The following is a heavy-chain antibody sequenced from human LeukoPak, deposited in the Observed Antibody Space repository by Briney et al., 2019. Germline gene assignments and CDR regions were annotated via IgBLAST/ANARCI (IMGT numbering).Heavy chain of an antibody. V-gene: IGHV4-34*01. CDR1: GGSFSGYY. J-gene: IGHJ4*02. D-gene: IGHD3-10*01. CDR3: ARGGYGSGDY. Sequence: SETLSLTCAVYGGSFSGYYWTWIRQPPGKGLEWIGEINHSGSTNYNPSLKSRVTISVDTSKNQFSLKLSSVTAADTAVYYCARGGYGSGDYWGQGTLVTVSS. CDR2: INHSGST.